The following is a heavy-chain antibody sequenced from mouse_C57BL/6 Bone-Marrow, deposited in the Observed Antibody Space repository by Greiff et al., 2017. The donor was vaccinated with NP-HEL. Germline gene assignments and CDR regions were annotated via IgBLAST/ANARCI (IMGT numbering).Heavy chain of an antibody. CDR3: ARKRGSY. CDR2: IYPRSGNT. Sequence: VQLQQSGAELARPGASVKLSCKASGYTFTSYGISWVKQRTGQGLEWIGEIYPRSGNTYYNEQFKGKATLTADKSSSTAYMELRSLTSEDSAVYFCARKRGSYWGQGTTLTVSS. J-gene: IGHJ2*01. V-gene: IGHV1-81*01. CDR1: GYTFTSYG.